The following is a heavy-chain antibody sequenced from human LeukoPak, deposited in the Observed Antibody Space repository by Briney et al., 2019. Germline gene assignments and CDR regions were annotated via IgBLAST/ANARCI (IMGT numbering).Heavy chain of an antibody. CDR1: GGSFSGNY. CDR3: ASGYSYDLFDY. Sequence: SETLSLTCAVYGGSFSGNYWSWIRQPPGKGLEWIGEINHSGSTNYNPSLKSRLTISVDTSKNQFSLKLSSVTAADTAVYYCASGYSYDLFDYWGQGTLVTVSS. D-gene: IGHD5-18*01. J-gene: IGHJ4*02. CDR2: INHSGST. V-gene: IGHV4-34*01.